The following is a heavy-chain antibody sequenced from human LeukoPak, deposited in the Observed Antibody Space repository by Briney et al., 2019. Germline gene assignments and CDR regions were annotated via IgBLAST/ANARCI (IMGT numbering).Heavy chain of an antibody. Sequence: SETLSLTCAVYSGSFSGYYWSWIRQPPGKGLEWIGEINHSGSTNYNPSLKSRVTISVDTSKNQFSLKLSSVTAADTAVYYCARAIGYCSSTSCYGGLFDPWGQGTLVTVSS. J-gene: IGHJ5*02. CDR1: SGSFSGYY. CDR3: ARAIGYCSSTSCYGGLFDP. D-gene: IGHD2-2*01. CDR2: INHSGST. V-gene: IGHV4-34*01.